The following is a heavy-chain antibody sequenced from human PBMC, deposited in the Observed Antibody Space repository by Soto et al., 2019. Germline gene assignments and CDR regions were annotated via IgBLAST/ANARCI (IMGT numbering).Heavy chain of an antibody. D-gene: IGHD3-9*01. CDR3: ASYRSPYYDILTGYPGSFFFDP. CDR1: GGSISSYY. J-gene: IGHJ5*02. Sequence: SETLSLTCTVSGGSISSYYWSWIRQPPGKGLEWIGYIYYSGSANYNPSLKSRVTISVDTSKNQFSLKLSSVTAADTAVYYCASYRSPYYDILTGYPGSFFFDPWGQGTLVTVSS. V-gene: IGHV4-59*08. CDR2: IYYSGSA.